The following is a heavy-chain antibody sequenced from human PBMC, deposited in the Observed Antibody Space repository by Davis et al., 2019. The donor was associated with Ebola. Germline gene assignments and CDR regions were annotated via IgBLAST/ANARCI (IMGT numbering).Heavy chain of an antibody. J-gene: IGHJ4*02. CDR2: FDPEDGET. D-gene: IGHD2-8*01. CDR3: ARDYEW. CDR1: GGTFSSYT. V-gene: IGHV1-24*01. Sequence: ASVKVSCKASGGTFSSYTISWVRQAPGQGLEWMGGFDPEDGETIYAQKFQGRVTMTEDTSTDTAYMELSSPRSDDTAVYYCARDYEWWGQGTLVTVSS.